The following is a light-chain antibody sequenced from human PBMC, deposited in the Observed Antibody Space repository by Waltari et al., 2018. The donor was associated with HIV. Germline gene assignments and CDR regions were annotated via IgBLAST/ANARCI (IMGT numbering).Light chain of an antibody. CDR3: QQSYSTPPYT. Sequence: DIQMTQSPSSLSASVGDRVIITCRASQAIANYLNWYQQKPGKAPKVLIDAASSLESGVPSRFSGSGFGTDFTLTITALQPEDFGTYYCQQSYSTPPYTFGPGTKLEI. CDR2: AAS. CDR1: QAIANY. V-gene: IGKV1-39*01. J-gene: IGKJ2*01.